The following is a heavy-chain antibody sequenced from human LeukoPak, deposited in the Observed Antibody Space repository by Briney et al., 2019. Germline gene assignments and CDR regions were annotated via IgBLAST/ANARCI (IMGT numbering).Heavy chain of an antibody. CDR2: IRSKAYGGTT. J-gene: IGHJ6*03. Sequence: GGSLRLSCTASGFTFGDYAMSWFRQAPGKGLEWVAFIRSKAYGGTTEYAASVKGRCTISRDDSKNIAYLQMNSLKTEDTALYYCTRDHYRNNPSGYYYYMDVWGKGTTVTVSS. CDR1: GFTFGDYA. CDR3: TRDHYRNNPSGYYYYMDV. D-gene: IGHD4-11*01. V-gene: IGHV3-49*03.